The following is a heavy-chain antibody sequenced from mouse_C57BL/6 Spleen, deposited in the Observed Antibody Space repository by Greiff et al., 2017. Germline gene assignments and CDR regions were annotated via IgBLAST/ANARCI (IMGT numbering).Heavy chain of an antibody. CDR2: INYDGSST. CDR3: ARDYYYGSSYAMDD. V-gene: IGHV5-16*01. D-gene: IGHD1-1*01. CDR1: GFTFSDYY. Sequence: EVQLVESEGGLVQPGSSMKLSCTASGFTFSDYYMAWVRPVPEKGLEWVANINYDGSSTYYLDSLKSRFIISRDNAKNILYLQMSSLKSEDTATYYCARDYYYGSSYAMDDWGQGTSVTVAS. J-gene: IGHJ4*01.